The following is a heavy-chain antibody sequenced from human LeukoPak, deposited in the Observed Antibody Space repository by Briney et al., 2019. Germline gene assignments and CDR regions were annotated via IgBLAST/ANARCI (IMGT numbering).Heavy chain of an antibody. Sequence: PGGPLRLSCEATGTTFSSHAMTWVRQAPGKGLEWVASIGSDGKTHYSESVKGRFAISRDNWKRILFLQLNSLRAEDTALYYCARDLHYHVAMDVWGQGTTVTVSS. CDR2: IGSDGKT. CDR1: GTTFSSHA. D-gene: IGHD1-26*01. CDR3: ARDLHYHVAMDV. J-gene: IGHJ6*02. V-gene: IGHV3-23*01.